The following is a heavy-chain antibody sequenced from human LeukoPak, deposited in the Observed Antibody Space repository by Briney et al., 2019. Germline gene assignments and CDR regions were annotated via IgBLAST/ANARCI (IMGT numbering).Heavy chain of an antibody. CDR2: NYYSGTT. V-gene: IGHV4-39*01. J-gene: IGHJ4*02. D-gene: IGHD3-3*01. CDR1: GGSISSSSYY. CDR3: ARLWSGDYYFAY. Sequence: SGTLSLTCTVSGGSISSSSYYWGWIRQPPGKGLEWIGTNYYSGTTYYNSSLKSRVTISADTSKKHFSLRLSSVTAADTAVYYCARLWSGDYYFAYWGQGTLVTVSS.